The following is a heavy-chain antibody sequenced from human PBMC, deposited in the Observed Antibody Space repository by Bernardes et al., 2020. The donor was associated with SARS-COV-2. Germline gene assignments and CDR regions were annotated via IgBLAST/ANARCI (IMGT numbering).Heavy chain of an antibody. CDR2: MNPNSCNT. CDR1: GYTFIDYD. Sequence: ASVKVSCKASGYTFIDYDINWVRQATGQGLEWMGWMNPNSCNTGYAQKFQGRVTMTRDTSISTAYMEVSSLRSEDTAVYYCARGLEMATITKPCDYWGQGTLVTVSS. V-gene: IGHV1-8*01. D-gene: IGHD5-12*01. CDR3: ARGLEMATITKPCDY. J-gene: IGHJ4*02.